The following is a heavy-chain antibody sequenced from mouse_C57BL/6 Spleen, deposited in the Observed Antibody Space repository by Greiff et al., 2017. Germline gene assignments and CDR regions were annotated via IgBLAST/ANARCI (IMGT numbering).Heavy chain of an antibody. Sequence: QVQLQQPGAELVRPGSSVKLSCKASGYTFTSYWMHWVKQRPIQGLEWIGNIDPSDSETHYNQKFKDKATLTVDKSSSTAYMQLSSLTSEDSAVYYGERCDYGSSYRYFDVWGTGTTVTVSS. CDR1: GYTFTSYW. V-gene: IGHV1-52*01. J-gene: IGHJ1*03. CDR3: ERCDYGSSYRYFDV. D-gene: IGHD1-1*01. CDR2: IDPSDSET.